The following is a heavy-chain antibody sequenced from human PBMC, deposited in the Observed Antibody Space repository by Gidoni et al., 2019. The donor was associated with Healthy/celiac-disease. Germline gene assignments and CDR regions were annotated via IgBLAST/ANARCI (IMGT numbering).Heavy chain of an antibody. CDR2: INAGNGNT. J-gene: IGHJ6*03. V-gene: IGHV1-3*01. CDR1: GYTFTSYA. Sequence: QVQLVQSGAEVKKPGASVKVSCKASGYTFTSYAMHWVRQAPGQRLEWMGWINAGNGNTKYSQKFQGRVTITRDTSASTAYMELSSLRSEDTAVYYCARDRGGGMVRGMAGLMDVWGKGTTVTVSS. CDR3: ARDRGGGMVRGMAGLMDV. D-gene: IGHD3-10*01.